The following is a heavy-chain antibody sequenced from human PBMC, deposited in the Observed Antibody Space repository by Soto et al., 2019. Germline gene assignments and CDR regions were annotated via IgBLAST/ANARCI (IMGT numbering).Heavy chain of an antibody. CDR1: GDTFASHD. CDR3: ASDISTT. CDR2: MNPNSGHT. J-gene: IGHJ5*02. Sequence: ASVKASSKACGDTFASHDINWMRQTTGQGLEWMGWMNPNSGHTDYAQKFQGRVTMTRDTSISTAYMELTNLRSEDTAIYYCASDISTTWGQGTLVTVSS. V-gene: IGHV1-8*01. D-gene: IGHD2-2*01.